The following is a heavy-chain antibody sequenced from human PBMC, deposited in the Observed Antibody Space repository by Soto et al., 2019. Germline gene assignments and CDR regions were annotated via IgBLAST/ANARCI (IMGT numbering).Heavy chain of an antibody. D-gene: IGHD3-10*01. V-gene: IGHV4-34*01. CDR1: GGSFSGYQ. CDR2: INDSGNI. Sequence: QVQLQQWGAGLLKPSETLSLTCAVYGGSFSGYQWTWIRQTPGKGLEWIGEINDSGNINYNPSLKSRFTIFIDTPKKQISLKLSSVTAADTAVYSCASGLILWFGELSRRGGYYYCMDVWGEGTTVIVSS. J-gene: IGHJ6*03. CDR3: ASGLILWFGELSRRGGYYYCMDV.